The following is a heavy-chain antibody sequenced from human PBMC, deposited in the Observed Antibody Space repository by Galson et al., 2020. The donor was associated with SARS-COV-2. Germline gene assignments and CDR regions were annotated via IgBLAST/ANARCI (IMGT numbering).Heavy chain of an antibody. D-gene: IGHD3-22*01. CDR2: INHSGST. Sequence: SETLSLTCAVSGGSFSGAYWTWIRQPTGKKLEESGEINHSGSTTYNTPLKNRVTMSVVHSKNQFSLQLRSVTAADTGGYYWAIRNALVWVVQLLLSKSNYGMDVWRQGSTFTVAS. CDR3: AIRNALVWVVQLLLSKSNYGMDV. CDR1: GGSFSGAY. V-gene: IGHV4-34*01. J-gene: IGHJ6*01.